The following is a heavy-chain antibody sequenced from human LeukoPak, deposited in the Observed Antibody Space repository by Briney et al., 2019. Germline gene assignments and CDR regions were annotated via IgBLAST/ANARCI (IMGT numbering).Heavy chain of an antibody. V-gene: IGHV3-7*01. CDR1: GFTFSSYW. J-gene: IGHJ4*02. CDR3: ARLPFRQWLDY. CDR2: IKQDGSEK. Sequence: PGGSLRLSCAASGFTFSSYWMSWVRRAPGKGLEWVANIKQDGSEKYYVDSVKGRFTISRDNAKNSLYLQMNSLRAEDTAVYYCARLPFRQWLDYWGQGTLVTVSS. D-gene: IGHD3-22*01.